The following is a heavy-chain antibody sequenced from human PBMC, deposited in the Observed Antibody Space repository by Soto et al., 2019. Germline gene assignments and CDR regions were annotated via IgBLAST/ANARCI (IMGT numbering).Heavy chain of an antibody. V-gene: IGHV1-2*04. Sequence: ASVKVSCKASGDTFTGYYMHWVRQAPGQGLEWMGWINPNSGGTNYAQKFQGWVTMTRDTSISTAYMELSRLRSDDTAVYYCARGVAVAGSYYYYGMDVWGQGTTVTVSS. D-gene: IGHD6-19*01. CDR1: GDTFTGYY. J-gene: IGHJ6*02. CDR2: INPNSGGT. CDR3: ARGVAVAGSYYYYGMDV.